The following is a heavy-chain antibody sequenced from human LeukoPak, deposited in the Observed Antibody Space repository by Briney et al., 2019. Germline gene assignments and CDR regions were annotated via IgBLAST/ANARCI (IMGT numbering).Heavy chain of an antibody. D-gene: IGHD6-6*01. J-gene: IGHJ4*02. V-gene: IGHV3-30*02. CDR3: AKDDVAAPYSFDY. CDR1: GFSFSSYG. CDR2: IRYDGSNK. Sequence: QPGGSLRLSCAASGFSFSSYGMHWVRQAPGKGLEWVAFIRYDGSNKYYADSVKGRFTISRDNSKNTLYLQMNSLRAEDTAVYYCAKDDVAAPYSFDYWGQGTLVTVSS.